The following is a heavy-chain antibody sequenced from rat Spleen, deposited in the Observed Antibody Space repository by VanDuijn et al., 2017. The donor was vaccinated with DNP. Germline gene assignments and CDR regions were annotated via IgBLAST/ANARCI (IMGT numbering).Heavy chain of an antibody. Sequence: EVQLVESGGGLVQPGRSLKLSCAASGFTFSDYGMAWVRQAPTRGLEWVASISPGGVNTHYRDSVKGRFTISRDNAKSTQYLQMDSPRSEDSATYYCAKGGGWEDYWGQGVMVTVSS. V-gene: IGHV5S13*01. CDR1: GFTFSDYG. J-gene: IGHJ2*01. CDR2: ISPGGVNT. D-gene: IGHD5-1*01. CDR3: AKGGGWEDY.